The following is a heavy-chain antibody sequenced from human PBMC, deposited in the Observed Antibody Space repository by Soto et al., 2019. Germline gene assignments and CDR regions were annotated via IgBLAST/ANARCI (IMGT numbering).Heavy chain of an antibody. CDR2: NNSDGSST. J-gene: IGHJ3*02. Sequence: GGSLRLSCAASGFTFSSYWMHWVRQAPGKGLVWVSRNNSDGSSTSYADSVKGRFTISRDNAKNTLYLQMNSLRAEDTAVYYCASQANWGFTAFDIWGQGTMVTVSS. D-gene: IGHD7-27*01. V-gene: IGHV3-74*01. CDR1: GFTFSSYW. CDR3: ASQANWGFTAFDI.